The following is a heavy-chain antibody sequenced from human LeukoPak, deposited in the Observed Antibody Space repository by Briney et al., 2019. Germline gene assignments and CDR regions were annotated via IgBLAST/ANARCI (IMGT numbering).Heavy chain of an antibody. V-gene: IGHV4-59*01. CDR1: GGSISSYY. D-gene: IGHD6-19*01. Sequence: SETLSLTCTVSGGSISSYYWSWIRQPPGKGLEWIGYIYYSGSTNYNPSLKSRVTISVDTSKNQFSLKLSSVTAADTAMYYCARTSDSSGWYYAFDIWGQGTMVTVSS. CDR2: IYYSGST. J-gene: IGHJ3*02. CDR3: ARTSDSSGWYYAFDI.